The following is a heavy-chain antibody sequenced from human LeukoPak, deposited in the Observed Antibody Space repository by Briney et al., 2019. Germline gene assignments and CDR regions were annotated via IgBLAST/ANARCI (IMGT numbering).Heavy chain of an antibody. V-gene: IGHV4-4*07. J-gene: IGHJ3*02. CDR1: GGTTSSNY. Sequence: SETLSLTCTVSGGTTSSNYWSWIRQPAGKGLEWIGRIYTSGGTNYNPPSLSGVTMPVDKNKNHTSLMLRSVQPADTGVYYCARDVVGATTDAFDIWGQGTRVTVSP. CDR2: IYTSGGT. CDR3: ARDVVGATTDAFDI. D-gene: IGHD1-26*01.